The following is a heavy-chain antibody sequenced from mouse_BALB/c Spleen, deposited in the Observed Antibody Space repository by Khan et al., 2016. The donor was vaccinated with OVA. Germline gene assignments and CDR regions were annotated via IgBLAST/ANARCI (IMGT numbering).Heavy chain of an antibody. Sequence: EVELVESGGGLVKPGGSLKLSCAASGFTFSTFVMSWVRQTPEKRLEWVATISSAGTYTYYPDSVTGRFTISRDNAKNTLYVQMHSLRSEDTAMYYCANGNYGWFAYWGQGTLVTVSA. V-gene: IGHV5-9-1*01. J-gene: IGHJ3*01. D-gene: IGHD2-1*01. CDR3: ANGNYGWFAY. CDR2: ISSAGTYT. CDR1: GFTFSTFV.